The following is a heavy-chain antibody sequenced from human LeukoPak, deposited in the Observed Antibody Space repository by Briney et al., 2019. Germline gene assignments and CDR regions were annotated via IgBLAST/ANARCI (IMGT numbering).Heavy chain of an antibody. Sequence: GGSLRLSCAASGFTFSSYEMNWVRQAPGKGLEWVSYISSSSSTIYYADSVKGRFTISRDNAKNSLYLQMNSLRAEDTAVYYCAREQGAVAGRYYYYMDVWGKGTTVTVSS. CDR2: ISSSSSTI. D-gene: IGHD6-19*01. V-gene: IGHV3-48*01. J-gene: IGHJ6*03. CDR3: AREQGAVAGRYYYYMDV. CDR1: GFTFSSYE.